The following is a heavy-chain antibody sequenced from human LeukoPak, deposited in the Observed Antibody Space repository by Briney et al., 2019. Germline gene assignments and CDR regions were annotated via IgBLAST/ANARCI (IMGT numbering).Heavy chain of an antibody. CDR3: ARGLKKQQLVLGY. J-gene: IGHJ4*02. V-gene: IGHV4-34*01. CDR2: INHSGST. D-gene: IGHD6-13*01. CDR1: GGSFSDYY. Sequence: PSETLSLTCAVYGGSFSDYYWSWIRQPPGKGLEWIGEINHSGSTNYDPSLKSRVTISVDTSKNQFSLRVTSVTAADTAVYYCARGLKKQQLVLGYWGQGTLVTVSS.